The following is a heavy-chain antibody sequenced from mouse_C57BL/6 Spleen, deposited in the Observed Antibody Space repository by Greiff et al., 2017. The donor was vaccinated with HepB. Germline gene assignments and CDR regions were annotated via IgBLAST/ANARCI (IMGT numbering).Heavy chain of an antibody. Sequence: QVQLQQSGPELVKPGASVKISCKASGYSFTSYYIHWVKQRPGQGLEWIGWIYPGSGNTKYNEKFKGKATLTADTSSSTAYMQLSSLTSEDSAVYYCARDGKDAMDYWGQGTSVTVSS. V-gene: IGHV1-66*01. CDR2: IYPGSGNT. CDR1: GYSFTSYY. D-gene: IGHD2-1*01. J-gene: IGHJ4*01. CDR3: ARDGKDAMDY.